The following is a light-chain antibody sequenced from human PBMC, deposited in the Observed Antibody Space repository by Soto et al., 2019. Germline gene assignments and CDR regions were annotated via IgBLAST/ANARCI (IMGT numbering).Light chain of an antibody. CDR1: QSVNSNY. Sequence: VLTQSPVTLSLSPGERGTLSCRASQSVNSNYLAWYQQKPGQSPRLLIYAASSRATGVPDRFSGSGSGTDFTLTISRLESEDFAVYYCQQYGSSPRTFGQGTKVDI. CDR3: QQYGSSPRT. J-gene: IGKJ1*01. CDR2: AAS. V-gene: IGKV3-20*01.